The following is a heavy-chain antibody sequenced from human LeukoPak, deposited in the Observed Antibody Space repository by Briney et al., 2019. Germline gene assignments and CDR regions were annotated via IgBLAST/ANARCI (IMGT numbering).Heavy chain of an antibody. V-gene: IGHV4-4*07. CDR1: GGSISSYY. J-gene: IGHJ5*02. CDR2: IYTSGST. CDR3: ARDRYYYDSSGYYNWFDP. Sequence: SSETLSLTCTVSGGSISSYYWSWIRQPAGKGLEWIGRIYTSGSTNYNPSLKSRVTMSVDTSKNQFSLKLSSVTAADTAVYYCARDRYYYDSSGYYNWFDPWGQGTLVTVSS. D-gene: IGHD3-22*01.